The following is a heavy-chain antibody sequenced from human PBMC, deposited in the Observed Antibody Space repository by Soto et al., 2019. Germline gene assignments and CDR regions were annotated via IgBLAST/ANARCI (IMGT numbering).Heavy chain of an antibody. V-gene: IGHV3-30*18. CDR2: ISFDGSNE. D-gene: IGHD5-18*01. J-gene: IGHJ6*02. Sequence: PGGSLRLSCAASGFTFSNYGMHWVRQAPGKGLEWVAVISFDGSNEYYADSVKGRFTISRDNSKNTLYLQMNSLRAEDTAVYSCAKDYTAMAPGFYYFYYGMDVWGQGTTVTVSS. CDR3: AKDYTAMAPGFYYFYYGMDV. CDR1: GFTFSNYG.